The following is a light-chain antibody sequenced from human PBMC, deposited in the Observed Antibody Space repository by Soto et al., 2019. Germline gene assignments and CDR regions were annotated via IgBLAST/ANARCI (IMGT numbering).Light chain of an antibody. J-gene: IGLJ2*01. CDR1: SSNIGAGYD. Sequence: QSVLTQPPSVSGAPGQRVTISCTGSSSNIGAGYDVRWYQQLPGIAPQLLIYGNNNRPSGVPDRFSPSKSGTSASLAITGLQAEDEAHYFCLSYDSSLSAWIFGGGTKLTVL. CDR3: LSYDSSLSAWI. V-gene: IGLV1-40*01. CDR2: GNN.